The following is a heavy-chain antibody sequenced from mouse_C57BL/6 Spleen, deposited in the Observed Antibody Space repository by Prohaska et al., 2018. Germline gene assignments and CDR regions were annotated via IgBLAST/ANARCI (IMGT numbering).Heavy chain of an antibody. CDR2: IYPYNAGN. CDR1: GYSFSDYY. V-gene: IGHV1-34*01. D-gene: IGHD1-1*01. J-gene: IGHJ1*03. CDR3: ERGMSVVDYSYFGA. Sequence: KASGYSFSDYYMRWVKQSHGKCLEWIGYIYPYNAGNGYNQKFNVKATLTLDKSCSTAYMEYLRLRSDESAVDHCERGMSVVDYSYFGASGIGTRVTV.